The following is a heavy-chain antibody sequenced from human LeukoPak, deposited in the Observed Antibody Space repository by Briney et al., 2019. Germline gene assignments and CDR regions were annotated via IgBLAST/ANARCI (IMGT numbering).Heavy chain of an antibody. CDR1: GFSFISVW. D-gene: IGHD3-10*01. Sequence: GGSLRLSCVGSGFSFISVWLNWVRQAPGKGLEWVSSIGSGSSYSYYADSVKGRFTISRDNAKNSLYLQMTSLRAEDTAVYYCARGNDWFDPWGQGTLVTVSS. V-gene: IGHV3-21*01. J-gene: IGHJ5*02. CDR3: ARGNDWFDP. CDR2: IGSGSSYS.